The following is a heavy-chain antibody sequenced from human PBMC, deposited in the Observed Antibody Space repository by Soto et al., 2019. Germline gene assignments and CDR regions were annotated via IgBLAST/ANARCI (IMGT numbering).Heavy chain of an antibody. CDR3: AKDRRAGGNSAFYFDF. D-gene: IGHD3-16*01. V-gene: IGHV3-23*01. CDR2: ISATGGGT. Sequence: VRAGGSLRLSCAASGLKFSNYAMSWVRHAPVKGLEWVSLISATGGGTYYADSVKGRFTISRDNSHNTLYLQVHSLTAEDTAVYYCAKDRRAGGNSAFYFDFWGQGAQVTRSS. CDR1: GLKFSNYA. J-gene: IGHJ4*02.